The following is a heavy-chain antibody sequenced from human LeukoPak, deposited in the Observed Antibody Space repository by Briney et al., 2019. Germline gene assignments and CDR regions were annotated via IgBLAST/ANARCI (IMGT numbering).Heavy chain of an antibody. Sequence: PGGSLRLSCAASGFTFSSYGMRWVRQAPGKGLEWVAVIWYDGSNKYYADSVKGRFTISRDNSKNTLCLQMNSLRAEDKAVYYCEKDLDYWGQGTLVTVSS. CDR1: GFTFSSYG. CDR3: EKDLDY. CDR2: IWYDGSNK. J-gene: IGHJ4*02. V-gene: IGHV3-33*06.